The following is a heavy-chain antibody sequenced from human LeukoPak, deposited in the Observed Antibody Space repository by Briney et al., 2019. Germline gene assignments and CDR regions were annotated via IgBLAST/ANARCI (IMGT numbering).Heavy chain of an antibody. Sequence: GGSLRLSCAASGFTFSSYAMSWVRQAPGKGLEWVSVIYSGGSTYYADSVKGRFTISRDNSKNTLYLQMNSLRAEDTAVYYCARDKYLWAVAGHYYYYGMDVWGQGTTVTVSS. J-gene: IGHJ6*02. CDR2: IYSGGST. D-gene: IGHD6-19*01. CDR1: GFTFSSYA. V-gene: IGHV3-53*01. CDR3: ARDKYLWAVAGHYYYYGMDV.